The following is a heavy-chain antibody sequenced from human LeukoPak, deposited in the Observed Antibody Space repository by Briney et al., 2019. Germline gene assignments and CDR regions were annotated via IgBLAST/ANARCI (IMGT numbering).Heavy chain of an antibody. D-gene: IGHD5-18*01. CDR2: IYYSGST. CDR1: GGSISSYY. Sequence: SETLSLTCTVSGGSISSYYWSWIRQPPGKGLEWIGYIYYSGSTNYNPSLKSRVTISVDTSKNQFSLKLSSVTAADTAVYYCARGPRDSYGYSKFDYWGQGTLVTASS. J-gene: IGHJ4*02. CDR3: ARGPRDSYGYSKFDY. V-gene: IGHV4-59*01.